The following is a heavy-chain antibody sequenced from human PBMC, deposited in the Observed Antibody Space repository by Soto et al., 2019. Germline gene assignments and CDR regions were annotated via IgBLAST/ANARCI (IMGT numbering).Heavy chain of an antibody. CDR1: GGTFSSYA. CDR2: IIPIFGTA. CDR3: ARVTRGYSYGLFDY. V-gene: IGHV1-69*13. J-gene: IGHJ4*02. Sequence: ASVKVSCKASGGTFSSYAISWVRQAPGQGLEWMGGIIPIFGTANYAQKFQGRVTITADESTSTAYMELSSLRSEDTAVYYCARVTRGYSYGLFDYWGQGTLVTVSS. D-gene: IGHD5-18*01.